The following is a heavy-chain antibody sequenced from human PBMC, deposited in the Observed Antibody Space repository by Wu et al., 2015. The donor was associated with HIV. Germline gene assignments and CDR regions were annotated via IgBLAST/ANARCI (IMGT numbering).Heavy chain of an antibody. V-gene: IGHV1-69*05. CDR3: DVNRGTMIVVVITTCRT. CDR1: GGTFSSYA. D-gene: IGHD3-22*01. J-gene: IGHJ4*02. CDR2: IIPIFGTA. Sequence: QVQLVQSGAEVKKPGSSVKVSCKASGGTFSSYAISWVRQAPGQGLEWMGGIIPIFGTANYAQKFQGRVTITTDESTSTAYMELSSLRSEDTAVYYCDVNRGTMIVVVITTCRTWGQGNAGPPSPQ.